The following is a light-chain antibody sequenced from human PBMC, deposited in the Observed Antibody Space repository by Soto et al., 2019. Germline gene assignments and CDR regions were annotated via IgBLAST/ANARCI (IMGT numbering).Light chain of an antibody. Sequence: EIVMPQSPATLSVSPGDRATLSCRASQGVRSNLAWYQQKPGQAPRLLIYGASTRATSIPARFSGSGSGTEFTLTIISLQSVDFAVSYCQQYNNWLAWTFGLGTKVEIK. CDR2: GAS. J-gene: IGKJ1*01. V-gene: IGKV3-15*01. CDR3: QQYNNWLAWT. CDR1: QGVRSN.